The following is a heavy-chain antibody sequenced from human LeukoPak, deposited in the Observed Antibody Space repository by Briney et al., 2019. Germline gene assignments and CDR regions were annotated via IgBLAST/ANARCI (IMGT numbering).Heavy chain of an antibody. J-gene: IGHJ4*02. CDR1: GYTFSDFS. D-gene: IGHD3-22*01. CDR2: ISVRSNYR. V-gene: IGHV3-21*01. CDR3: VRLRRNNDRSGYYYYYDY. Sequence: PGGSLRLSCAASGYTFSDFSVNWVRQAPGKGLEWVSSISVRSNYRYYADSVGGRFTISRDDARDSLFLQMNSLRAEDTAVYFCVRLRRNNDRSGYYYYYDYWGQGTLVTVS.